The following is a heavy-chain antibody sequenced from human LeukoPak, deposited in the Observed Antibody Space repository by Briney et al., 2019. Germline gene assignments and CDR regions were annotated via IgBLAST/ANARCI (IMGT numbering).Heavy chain of an antibody. CDR2: MSYDGSYK. V-gene: IGHV3-30*18. CDR3: AKEGTAMVIGEFDY. Sequence: GGSLRLSCAASGFTFSNYGIHWVRQAPGKGLEWLAAMSYDGSYKYYADSVKGRFTISRDNSKNTLYLQMNSLRAEDTAVYYCAKEGTAMVIGEFDYWGQGTLVTVSS. CDR1: GFTFSNYG. J-gene: IGHJ4*02. D-gene: IGHD5-18*01.